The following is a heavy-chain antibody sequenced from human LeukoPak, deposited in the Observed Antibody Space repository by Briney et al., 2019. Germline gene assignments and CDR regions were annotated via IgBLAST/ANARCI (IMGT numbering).Heavy chain of an antibody. Sequence: AGGSLRLSCAASGFTFSSYGMSWVRQAPGKGLEWVSYISSSGSTIYYADSVKGRFTISRDNAKNSLYLQMNSLRAEDTAVYYCARGLRGSPQSHYYMDVWGKGTTVTISS. CDR1: GFTFSSYG. D-gene: IGHD3-16*01. J-gene: IGHJ6*03. CDR3: ARGLRGSPQSHYYMDV. CDR2: ISSSGSTI. V-gene: IGHV3-48*04.